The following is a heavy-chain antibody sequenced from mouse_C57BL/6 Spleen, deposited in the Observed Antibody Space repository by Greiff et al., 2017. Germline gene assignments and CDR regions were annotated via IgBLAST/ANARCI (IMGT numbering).Heavy chain of an antibody. Sequence: QVQLQQSGAELARPGASVKLSCKASGYTFTSYGISWVKQRTGQGLEWIGEIYPRSGNTYYNEKFKGKATLTADKSSSTAYMELRSLTSEDSAVYFCARGDYYGSSSYYYAMDYWGQGTSDSVSS. CDR3: ARGDYYGSSSYYYAMDY. J-gene: IGHJ4*01. CDR2: IYPRSGNT. V-gene: IGHV1-81*01. CDR1: GYTFTSYG. D-gene: IGHD1-1*01.